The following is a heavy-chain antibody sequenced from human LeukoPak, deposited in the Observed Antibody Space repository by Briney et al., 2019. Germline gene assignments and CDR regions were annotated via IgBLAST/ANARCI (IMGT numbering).Heavy chain of an antibody. CDR1: GYTFTDYY. D-gene: IGHD6-6*01. CDR2: VDPADGKT. J-gene: IGHJ4*02. CDR3: ATASID. Sequence: ASVKVSCKVSGYTFTDYYMHWVPQAPGKGLEWVGLVDPADGKTIYAEKFQGRVTITADTSTDTAYMELSSLRSEDTAVYYCATASIDWGQGTLVTVSS. V-gene: IGHV1-69-2*01.